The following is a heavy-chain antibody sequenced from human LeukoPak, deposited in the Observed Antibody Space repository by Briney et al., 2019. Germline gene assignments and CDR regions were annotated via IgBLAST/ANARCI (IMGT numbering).Heavy chain of an antibody. Sequence: SETLSLTCAVSGYSITSGFSWGWIRQPPGKGLEWIGNFYHSGSTYYNPSLKSRVTISLDTSKNQFSLKLSSVTAADTAVYYCAQRRTTNNWFDPWGQGTLVTVSS. CDR2: FYHSGST. CDR1: GYSITSGFS. CDR3: AQRRTTNNWFDP. J-gene: IGHJ5*02. D-gene: IGHD1-7*01. V-gene: IGHV4-38-2*01.